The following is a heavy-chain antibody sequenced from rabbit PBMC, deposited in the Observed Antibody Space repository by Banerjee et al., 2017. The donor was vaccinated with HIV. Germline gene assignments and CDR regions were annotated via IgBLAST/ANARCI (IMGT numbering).Heavy chain of an antibody. CDR2: IGIGSGNT. Sequence: EESGGDLVKPEGSLTLTCTASGFSFSSGYWICWVRQAPGKGLEWIGCIGIGSGNTYYASWAKGRFTISKTSSTTVTLQMTSLTAADTATYFCARGSNSDKDYFNLWGQGTLVTVS. V-gene: IGHV1S45*01. CDR1: GFSFSSGYW. CDR3: ARGSNSDKDYFNL. D-gene: IGHD1-1*01. J-gene: IGHJ4*01.